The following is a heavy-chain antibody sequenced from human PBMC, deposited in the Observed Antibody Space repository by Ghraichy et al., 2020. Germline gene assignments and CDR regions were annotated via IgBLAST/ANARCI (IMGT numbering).Heavy chain of an antibody. CDR2: IYYSGST. D-gene: IGHD6-19*01. J-gene: IGHJ1*01. CDR1: GGSISSYY. V-gene: IGHV4-59*08. CDR3: ARRDPSSGWYLH. Sequence: SQTLSLTCTVSGGSISSYYWSWIRQPPGKGLEWIGYIYYSGSTNYNPSLKSRVTISVDTSKNQFSLKLSSVTAADTAVYYCARRDPSSGWYLHWGQGTLVTVSS.